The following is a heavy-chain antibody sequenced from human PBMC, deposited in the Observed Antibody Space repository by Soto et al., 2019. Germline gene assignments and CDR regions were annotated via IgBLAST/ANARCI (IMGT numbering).Heavy chain of an antibody. D-gene: IGHD3-22*01. CDR1: GFTFSSYG. J-gene: IGHJ3*02. CDR3: AKGGDITMIVVVIRGNDASDI. V-gene: IGHV3-23*01. CDR2: ISGSGGST. Sequence: GGSLRLSCAASGFTFSSYGMHWVRQAPGKGLEWVAVISGSGGSTYYADSVKGRFTISRDNSKNTLYLQMNSLRAEDTAVYYCAKGGDITMIVVVIRGNDASDIWGQGTMVTVSS.